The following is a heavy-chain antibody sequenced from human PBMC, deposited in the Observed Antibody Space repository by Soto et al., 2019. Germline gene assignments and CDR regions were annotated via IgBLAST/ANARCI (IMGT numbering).Heavy chain of an antibody. CDR1: GGSISSSSFH. CDR3: ARRSAIAGWFDP. Sequence: PSETLSLTCTVSGGSISSSSFHWGWIRQPPGKGLEWIGSISYSGNSYYNPSLKSRVTISVDTSENQFSLKVSSVTAADTAVYYCARRSAIAGWFDPWGQGTLVTVSS. V-gene: IGHV4-39*01. D-gene: IGHD3-22*01. CDR2: ISYSGNS. J-gene: IGHJ5*02.